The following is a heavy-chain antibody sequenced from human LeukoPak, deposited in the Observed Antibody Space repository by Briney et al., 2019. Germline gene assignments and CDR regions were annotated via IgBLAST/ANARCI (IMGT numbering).Heavy chain of an antibody. CDR1: GGSINSGTYY. CDR3: ARSAYCSSTTCYHFDY. D-gene: IGHD2-2*01. Sequence: SETLSLTCTVSGGSINSGTYYWGWIRQPPGKGLEWIGSVHYSGSTYYNPSLKNRVAISVDTSKNQFSLKLSSVTAADTAVYYCARSAYCSSTTCYHFDYWGLGTLVTVSS. J-gene: IGHJ4*02. CDR2: VHYSGST. V-gene: IGHV4-39*01.